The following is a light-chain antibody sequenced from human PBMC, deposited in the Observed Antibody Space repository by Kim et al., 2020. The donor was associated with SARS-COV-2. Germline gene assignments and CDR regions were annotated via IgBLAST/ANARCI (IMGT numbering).Light chain of an antibody. V-gene: IGKV1-5*03. CDR2: KAF. CDR3: QQNRRYSLT. CDR1: QSISDW. J-gene: IGKJ4*01. Sequence: DIQMTQSPSTLSASVGDRVTITCRASQSISDWLAWYQQKAGKAPKLLLYKAFSLEGGVPSRFSGSGSGTEFTLTISSLQPDDFATYYCQQNRRYSLTFGGGTKREIK.